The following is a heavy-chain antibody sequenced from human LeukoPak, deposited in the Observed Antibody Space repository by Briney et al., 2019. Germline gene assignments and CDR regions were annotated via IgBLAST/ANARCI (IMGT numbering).Heavy chain of an antibody. CDR2: IYPSVST. J-gene: IGHJ6*03. V-gene: IGHV4-61*02. CDR1: GGSISSGSYY. Sequence: PSQTLSLTCSVSGGSISSGSYYWSWIRQPAGKGLEWIGRIYPSVSTNYNPSLKGRVTISVDTSKNQFSLKLSSATAADTAVYYCAREPYCTTTSCYFSYYYSMDVWGKGTTVTVSS. D-gene: IGHD2-2*01. CDR3: AREPYCTTTSCYFSYYYSMDV.